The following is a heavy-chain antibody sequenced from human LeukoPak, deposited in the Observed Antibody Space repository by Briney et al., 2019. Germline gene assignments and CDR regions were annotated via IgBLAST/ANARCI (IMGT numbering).Heavy chain of an antibody. CDR2: ISWNSGSI. CDR3: AKGLMGYDSSGYYPSEFDY. D-gene: IGHD3-22*01. V-gene: IGHV3-9*01. J-gene: IGHJ4*02. CDR1: GFTFDDYA. Sequence: GRSLRLSCAASGFTFDDYAMHWVRQAPGKGLEWVSGISWNSGSIGYADSVKGRFTISRDNAKNSLYLQMNSLRAEDTALYYCAKGLMGYDSSGYYPSEFDYWGQGTLVTVSS.